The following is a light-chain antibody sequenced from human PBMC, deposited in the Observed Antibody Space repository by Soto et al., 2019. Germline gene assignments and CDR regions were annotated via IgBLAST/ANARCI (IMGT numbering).Light chain of an antibody. CDR3: QQRNNWPLT. V-gene: IGKV3-11*01. J-gene: IGKJ4*01. CDR1: QSVSSY. CDR2: DAS. Sequence: ETVLTQSPATLSLSPGERATLSCRASQSVSSYLAWYQQKPGQAPRLLIYDASNRATGIPARFSGSGSGTDFTLTISSLEPEDCAVYYCQQRNNWPLTFGGGTKVEIK.